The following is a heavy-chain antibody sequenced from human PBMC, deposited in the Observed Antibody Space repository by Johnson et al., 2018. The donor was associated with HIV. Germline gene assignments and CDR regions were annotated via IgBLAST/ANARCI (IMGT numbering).Heavy chain of an antibody. D-gene: IGHD3-16*02. Sequence: VQLVESGGGLVQPGGSLRLSCVASGFTVSNNYMSWVHQAPGKGLAWVGRIKRKIEGETTDYAAPVKGRFTISRDDSKNTLYLQMNSLTTEDTAVYYCTTAIVIDAFDIWGQGTIVTVSS. J-gene: IGHJ3*02. V-gene: IGHV3-15*01. CDR2: IKRKIEGETT. CDR3: TTAIVIDAFDI. CDR1: GFTVSNNY.